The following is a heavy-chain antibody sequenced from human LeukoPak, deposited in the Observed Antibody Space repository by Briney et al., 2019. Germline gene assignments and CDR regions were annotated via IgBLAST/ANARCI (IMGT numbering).Heavy chain of an antibody. D-gene: IGHD3-22*01. CDR3: AAESPYDSSLDY. CDR1: ESTFTGYY. CDR2: INPNSGGT. J-gene: IGHJ4*02. Sequence: ASVKVSCKASESTFTGYYMHWVRQAPGQGLEWMGWINPNSGGTNYAQKFQGRVTMTRDTSISTAYMELSRLRSDDTAVYYCAAESPYDSSLDYWGQGTLVTVSS. V-gene: IGHV1-2*02.